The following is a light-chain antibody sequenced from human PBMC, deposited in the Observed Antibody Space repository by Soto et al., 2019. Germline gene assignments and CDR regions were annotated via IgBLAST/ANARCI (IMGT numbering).Light chain of an antibody. J-gene: IGLJ1*01. CDR1: SSNIGAGYD. Sequence: QSALTQPPSVSGAPGQRVTISCTGSSSNIGAGYDVHWYQQLPGTAPKLLIYGNSNRPSGVPDRFSGSKSGTSASLAITGLQAEDEADYYCQSYDSSLSANYVFVTGTKVTVL. V-gene: IGLV1-40*01. CDR2: GNS. CDR3: QSYDSSLSANYV.